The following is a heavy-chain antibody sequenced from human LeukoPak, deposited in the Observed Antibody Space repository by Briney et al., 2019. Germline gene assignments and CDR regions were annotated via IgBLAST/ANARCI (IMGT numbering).Heavy chain of an antibody. D-gene: IGHD3-10*01. V-gene: IGHV3-23*01. J-gene: IGHJ4*02. CDR3: ARAGYGSGSYLTLAAFDY. CDR1: GFTFSSYA. Sequence: GGSLRLSCAASGFTFSSYAMSWVRQAPGKGLEWVSAISGSGGSTYYADSVKGRFTISRDNSKNTLYLQMNSLRAEDTAVYYCARAGYGSGSYLTLAAFDYWGQGTLVTVSS. CDR2: ISGSGGST.